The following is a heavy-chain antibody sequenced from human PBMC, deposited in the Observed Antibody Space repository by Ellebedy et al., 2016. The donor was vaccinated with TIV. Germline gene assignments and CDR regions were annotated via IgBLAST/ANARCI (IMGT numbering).Heavy chain of an antibody. D-gene: IGHD3-10*02. J-gene: IGHJ4*02. CDR1: GFTVSSNY. V-gene: IGHV3-53*01. CDR2: IYSGGNT. Sequence: GESLKISXAASGFTVSSNYMSWVRQAPGKGLEWVSVIYSGGNTYYVDSVRGRFTVPRDNSKNTLYLQMNSLRAEDTAVYYCARGVFGEFLDYWGQGTLVTVSS. CDR3: ARGVFGEFLDY.